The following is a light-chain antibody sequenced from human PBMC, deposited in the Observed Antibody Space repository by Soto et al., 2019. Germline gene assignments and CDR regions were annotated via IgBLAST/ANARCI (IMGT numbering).Light chain of an antibody. Sequence: DIHLTQSPSFLSASVGDRITITCRASQGISSYLAWYQQKPGKAPKLLIYAASTLQSGVPSRFSGSGSGTEFTLTISNLQPEDFATYFCLQHNTYPRTFGQGTKVDI. CDR1: QGISSY. CDR3: LQHNTYPRT. CDR2: AAS. J-gene: IGKJ1*01. V-gene: IGKV1-9*01.